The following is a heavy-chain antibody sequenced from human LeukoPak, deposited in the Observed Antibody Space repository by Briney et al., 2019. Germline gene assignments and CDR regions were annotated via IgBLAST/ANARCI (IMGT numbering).Heavy chain of an antibody. V-gene: IGHV4-30-4*01. CDR2: IYYSGST. D-gene: IGHD1-26*01. J-gene: IGHJ4*02. CDR3: ARRQWELPGPFDY. CDR1: GGSISSGDYY. Sequence: KPSETLSLTCTVSGGSISSGDYYWNWIRQPPGKGLEWIGYIYYSGSTSYNPSLKSRVTISVDTSKNQFSLKLSSVTAADTAVYYCARRQWELPGPFDYWGQGTLVTVSS.